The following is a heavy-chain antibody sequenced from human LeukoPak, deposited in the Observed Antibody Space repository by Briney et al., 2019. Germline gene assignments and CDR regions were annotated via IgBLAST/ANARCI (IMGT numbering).Heavy chain of an antibody. Sequence: GGSLRLSCAASGFTVSGNYMTWVRQAPGKGLEWVSLIYSGGRTYYADSVKGRFTISRDNSKNTLYLQMNSLRAEDTAVYYCARGLTTVTQDGFDIWGQGTMVTVSS. CDR3: ARGLTTVTQDGFDI. CDR2: IYSGGRT. CDR1: GFTVSGNY. J-gene: IGHJ3*02. V-gene: IGHV3-53*01. D-gene: IGHD4-17*01.